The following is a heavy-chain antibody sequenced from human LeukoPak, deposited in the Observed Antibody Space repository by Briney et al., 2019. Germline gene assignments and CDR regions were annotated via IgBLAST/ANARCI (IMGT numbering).Heavy chain of an antibody. D-gene: IGHD1-7*01. CDR1: GFTFSSYA. Sequence: GGSLRLSCAASGFTFSSYATSWVRQAPGKGLEWVSATSGSGGSTYYADSVKGRFTISRDNSKNTLYLQMNSLRAEDTAVYYCAKVQSGTTYYYYMDVWGKGATVTVSS. V-gene: IGHV3-23*01. J-gene: IGHJ6*03. CDR2: TSGSGGST. CDR3: AKVQSGTTYYYYMDV.